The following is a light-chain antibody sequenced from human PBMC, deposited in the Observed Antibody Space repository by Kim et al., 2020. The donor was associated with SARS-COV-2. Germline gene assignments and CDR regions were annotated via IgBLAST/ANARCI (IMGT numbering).Light chain of an antibody. V-gene: IGLV3-1*01. CDR2: PDN. CDR3: QAWDSSTHNYV. CDR1: KLGDKY. Sequence: GMEASIPSSVYKLGDKYVSWYQQRPGQSPVVVIYPDNQRPSGIPERFSGSNSGNTATLTISGTQAMDEADYYCQAWDSSTHNYVFGAGTKVTVL. J-gene: IGLJ1*01.